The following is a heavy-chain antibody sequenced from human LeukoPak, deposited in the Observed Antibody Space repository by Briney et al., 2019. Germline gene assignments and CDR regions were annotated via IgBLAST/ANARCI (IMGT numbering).Heavy chain of an antibody. Sequence: PGGSLRLSCAASGFTFSNYYMSWIRQAPGKGLEWVSYISSSGSTIYYADSVKGRFTISRDNAKDSLYLQMNSLRAEDTAVYYCARTYSSSWYKTDWFDPWGQGTLVTVSS. CDR2: ISSSGSTI. J-gene: IGHJ5*02. CDR1: GFTFSNYY. V-gene: IGHV3-11*01. D-gene: IGHD6-13*01. CDR3: ARTYSSSWYKTDWFDP.